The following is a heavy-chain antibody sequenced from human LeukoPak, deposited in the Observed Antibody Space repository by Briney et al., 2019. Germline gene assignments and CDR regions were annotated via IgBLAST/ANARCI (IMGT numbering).Heavy chain of an antibody. CDR3: ARAAYYYDSSGYYYGLSDY. D-gene: IGHD3-22*01. Sequence: GASVKVSCKASGYTFTSYGISWVRQAPGQGLEWMGLISAYNGNTNYAQKLQGRVTMTTDTSTSTAYMELRSLRSDDTAVYYCARAAYYYDSSGYYYGLSDYWGQGTLVTVSS. CDR1: GYTFTSYG. CDR2: ISAYNGNT. V-gene: IGHV1-18*01. J-gene: IGHJ4*02.